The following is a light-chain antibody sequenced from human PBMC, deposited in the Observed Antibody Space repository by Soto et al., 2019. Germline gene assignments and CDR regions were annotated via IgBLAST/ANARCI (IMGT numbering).Light chain of an antibody. CDR3: QQDGSSPPFT. J-gene: IGKJ4*01. V-gene: IGKV3-20*01. CDR2: GAS. Sequence: EIVLTQSPGTLSLSPGERATLSCRASQSVSSSYLAWYQQKPGQAPRLLIYGASSRATGIPDRFSGSGSGTDFTLTISRMEPDDWAVYYCQQDGSSPPFTFGGGNKVEIK. CDR1: QSVSSSY.